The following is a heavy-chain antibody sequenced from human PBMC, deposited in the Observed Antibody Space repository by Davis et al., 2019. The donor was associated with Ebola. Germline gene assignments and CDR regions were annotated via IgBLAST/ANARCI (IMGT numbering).Heavy chain of an antibody. D-gene: IGHD3-22*01. V-gene: IGHV1-18*01. Sequence: GESLKISCKGSGYTFTSYGISWVRQAPGQGLEWMGWISAYNGNTNYAQKLQGRVTMTTDTSTSTAYMELRSLRSDDTAVYYCARMYYYDSSGYYRGPYYFDYWGQGTLVTVSS. J-gene: IGHJ4*02. CDR3: ARMYYYDSSGYYRGPYYFDY. CDR1: GYTFTSYG. CDR2: ISAYNGNT.